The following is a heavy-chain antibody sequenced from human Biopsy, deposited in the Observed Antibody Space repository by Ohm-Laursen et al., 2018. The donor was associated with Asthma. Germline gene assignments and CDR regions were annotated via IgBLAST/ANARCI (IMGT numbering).Heavy chain of an antibody. J-gene: IGHJ1*01. Sequence: SVKVSCKTSGYTFTSYAMNWVRQAPGQGLEWMGWINTNTGNPTYAQGFTGRFVFSLDTSVSTAYLQISSLKAEDTAVYYCARATYYDILAGYHPFQHWGQGTLVTVSS. CDR2: INTNTGNP. V-gene: IGHV7-4-1*02. CDR3: ARATYYDILAGYHPFQH. CDR1: GYTFTSYA. D-gene: IGHD3-9*01.